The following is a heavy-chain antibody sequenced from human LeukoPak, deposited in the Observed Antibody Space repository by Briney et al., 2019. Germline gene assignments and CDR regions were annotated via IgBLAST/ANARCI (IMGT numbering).Heavy chain of an antibody. CDR2: INSKTDGGTT. CDR1: EFTFSNAW. Sequence: NSGGSLRLSCAASEFTFSNAWMNWVRQAPGKGLEWVGRINSKTDGGTTDYAAPVKGRFTISRDDSKNTLYLQMDSLKTEDTAVYYCTTFGYDAFDIWGQGTVVTVSS. J-gene: IGHJ3*02. V-gene: IGHV3-15*01. CDR3: TTFGYDAFDI. D-gene: IGHD5-12*01.